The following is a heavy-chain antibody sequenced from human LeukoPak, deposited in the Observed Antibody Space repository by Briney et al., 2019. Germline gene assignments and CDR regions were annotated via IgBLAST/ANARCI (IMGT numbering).Heavy chain of an antibody. CDR1: GGSISSYY. V-gene: IGHV4-59*08. CDR2: IYYTGST. Sequence: SETLSLTCIVSGGSISSYYWSWIRQPPGKGLEWIGYIYYTGSTNYNPSLKSRVTISVDTSKNQFSLKLSSVTAADTAVYYCARRGSSGWDYGMDVWGQGTTVTVSS. J-gene: IGHJ6*02. CDR3: ARRGSSGWDYGMDV. D-gene: IGHD6-19*01.